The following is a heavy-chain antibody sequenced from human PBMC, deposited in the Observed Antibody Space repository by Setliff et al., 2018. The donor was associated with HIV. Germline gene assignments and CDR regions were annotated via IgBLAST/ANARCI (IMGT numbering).Heavy chain of an antibody. CDR3: ATGAYCSGGSCYQHLDY. D-gene: IGHD2-15*01. Sequence: GGSLRLSCTTSGFTFGDYPMGWFRQAPGKGLEWVSGISGPGGNTYYADSVKGRFTISRDNSENTLQLHMSSLRAEDTAMYYCATGAYCSGGSCYQHLDYWGQGTLVTVSS. CDR1: GFTFGDYP. CDR2: ISGPGGNT. V-gene: IGHV3-23*01. J-gene: IGHJ4*02.